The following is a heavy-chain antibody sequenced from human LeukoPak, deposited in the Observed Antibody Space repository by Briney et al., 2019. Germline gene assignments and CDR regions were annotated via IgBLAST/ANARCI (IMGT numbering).Heavy chain of an antibody. J-gene: IGHJ4*02. CDR2: IYYSGST. CDR3: ARGLRWDLTISGTSTFDY. D-gene: IGHD1-26*01. CDR1: GVSIRSSSFY. Sequence: SETLSLTCTVSGVSIRSSSFYWGWIRQPPGKGLEWLWSIYYSGSTYYRPSLKSRVTMSVDTSKNQFSLRLSSVTAADTAVYYCARGLRWDLTISGTSTFDYWGQGSLVTVSS. V-gene: IGHV4-39*01.